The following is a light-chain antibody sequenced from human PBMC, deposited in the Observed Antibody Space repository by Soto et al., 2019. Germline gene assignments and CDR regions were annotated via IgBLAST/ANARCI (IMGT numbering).Light chain of an antibody. CDR3: GSWDSSLCAYV. CDR2: DDT. J-gene: IGLJ1*01. CDR1: SSNIGGNS. V-gene: IGLV1-51*01. Sequence: QSVLTQPPSVSAAPEQKVTISCSGSSSNIGGNSVSWYQQLPGTAPNLLISDDTKRPSGIPDRFSGSKSGTSATLGITGFQTVVEADYYCGSWDSSLCAYVFGTGTGFTV.